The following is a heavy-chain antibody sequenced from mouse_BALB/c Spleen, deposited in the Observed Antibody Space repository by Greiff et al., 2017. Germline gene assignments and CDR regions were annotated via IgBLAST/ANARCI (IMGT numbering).Heavy chain of an antibody. CDR2: IRNKANGYTT. V-gene: IGHV7-3*02. CDR1: GFTFTDYY. D-gene: IGHD1-1*01. CDR3: ARDIGYGSSYGYFDV. J-gene: IGHJ1*01. Sequence: DVMLVESGGGLVQPGGSLRLSCATSGFTFTDYYMSWVRQPPGKALEWLGFIRNKANGYTTEYSASVKGRFTISRDNSQSILYLQMNTLRAEDSATYYCARDIGYGSSYGYFDVWGAGTTVTVSS.